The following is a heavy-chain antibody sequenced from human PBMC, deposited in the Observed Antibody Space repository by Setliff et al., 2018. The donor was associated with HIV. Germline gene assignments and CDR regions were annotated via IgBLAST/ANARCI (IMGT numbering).Heavy chain of an antibody. J-gene: IGHJ4*02. Sequence: GGSLRLSCAASGFTFGSYWMSWVRQAPGKGLEWVANIKQDGSERYYVDSVKGRFTISRDNAKNSLYLQMNSLKTEDTAVYFCTRDGGGDYGVYAPDYWGQGTLVTVSS. CDR1: GFTFGSYW. V-gene: IGHV3-7*03. CDR2: IKQDGSER. D-gene: IGHD4-17*01. CDR3: TRDGGGDYGVYAPDY.